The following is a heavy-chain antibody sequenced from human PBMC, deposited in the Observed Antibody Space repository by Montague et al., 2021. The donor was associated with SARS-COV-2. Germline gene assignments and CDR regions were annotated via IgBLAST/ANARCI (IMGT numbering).Heavy chain of an antibody. V-gene: IGHV4-30-2*04. J-gene: IGHJ6*03. CDR2: SGRT. Sequence: SGRTXYNPSLKSRVTISVDTSNNHFSLTLSSVTAADTAMYYCAREMDRYYYMDIWGKGTTSTVSS. CDR3: AREMDRYYYMDI. D-gene: IGHD3/OR15-3a*01.